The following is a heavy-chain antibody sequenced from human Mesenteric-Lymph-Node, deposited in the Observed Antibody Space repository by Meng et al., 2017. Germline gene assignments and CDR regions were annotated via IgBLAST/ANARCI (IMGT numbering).Heavy chain of an antibody. J-gene: IGHJ4*02. CDR3: ASDRIS. CDR1: GFRLSDFG. CDR2: IWHDGYAK. V-gene: IGHV3-33*01. Sequence: QVRLVESGGGVVQPGRPLRLSCAASGFRLSDFGMHWVRQAPGKGLEWVAVIWHDGYAKQYAGSVMGRFTVSRDNSKNTVFLQMNSLRAEDTAVYYCASDRISWGQGTLVTVSS. D-gene: IGHD2/OR15-2a*01.